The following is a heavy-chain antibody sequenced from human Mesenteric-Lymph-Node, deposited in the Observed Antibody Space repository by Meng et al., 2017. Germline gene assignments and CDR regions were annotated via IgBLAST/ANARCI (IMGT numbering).Heavy chain of an antibody. CDR3: ARGNLEGRSDSSYNPFDY. CDR1: GFTFSNYW. V-gene: IGHV3-7*01. Sequence: GESLKISCTASGFTFSNYWMSWVRQAPGEGLEWVANIKKDGSEIHYVDSVKGRFTISRDNAKNSLYVEINSLRAEDTAVYYCARGNLEGRSDSSYNPFDYWGRGTLVTVSS. CDR2: IKKDGSEI. J-gene: IGHJ4*02. D-gene: IGHD3-10*01.